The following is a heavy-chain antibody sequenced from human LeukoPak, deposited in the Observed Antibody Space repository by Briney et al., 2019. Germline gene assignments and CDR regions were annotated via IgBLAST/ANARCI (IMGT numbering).Heavy chain of an antibody. CDR3: ARVGYIGYSSGWYQAFDI. D-gene: IGHD6-19*01. Sequence: GGSLRLSCAASGFTFSKSAINWVRQAPGKGLEWVSFISSSGSSIYYADSVKGRFTISRDNAKDSLYLQMNSLRAEDTAVYYCARVGYIGYSSGWYQAFDIWGQGTMVTVSS. CDR2: ISSSGSSI. J-gene: IGHJ3*02. V-gene: IGHV3-48*04. CDR1: GFTFSKSA.